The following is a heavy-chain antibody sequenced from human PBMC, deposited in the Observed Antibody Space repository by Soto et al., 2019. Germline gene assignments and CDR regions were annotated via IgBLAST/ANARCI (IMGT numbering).Heavy chain of an antibody. J-gene: IGHJ3*02. CDR2: IYYSVST. CDR3: ARDRGSGSYLAFDI. Sequence: QVQLQESGPGLVKPSQTLSLTCTVSGGSISSGGYYWSWIRQHPGKGLAWIGYIYYSVSTYYNPSLKSRVTISVDTSKNQCSLKLSSVTAADTAVYYCARDRGSGSYLAFDIWGQGTMVTVSS. CDR1: GGSISSGGYY. V-gene: IGHV4-31*03. D-gene: IGHD3-10*01.